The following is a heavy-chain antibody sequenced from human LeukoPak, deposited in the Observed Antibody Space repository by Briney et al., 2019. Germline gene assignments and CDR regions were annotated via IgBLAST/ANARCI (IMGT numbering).Heavy chain of an antibody. D-gene: IGHD6-25*01. CDR3: ARVAANYYYYMDV. CDR2: INPSGGST. J-gene: IGHJ6*03. CDR1: GYTFTSYY. Sequence: ASVKVSCKASGYTFTSYYMHWVRQAPGQGLEWMGIINPSGGSTSYAQKFQGRVTMTRDMSTSTVYMELSSLRSEDTAVYYCARVAANYYYYMDVRGKGTTVTVSS. V-gene: IGHV1-46*01.